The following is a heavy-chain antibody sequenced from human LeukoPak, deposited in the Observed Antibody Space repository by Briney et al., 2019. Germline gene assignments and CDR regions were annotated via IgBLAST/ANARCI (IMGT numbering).Heavy chain of an antibody. Sequence: GGSLRLSCAASGFTFSSYSMNWVRQSPGKGLEWVSYISSSGSTIYYADSVKGRFTISRDNAKNSLYLQMNSLRAEDTAVYYCAELGITMIGGVWGKGTTVTISS. CDR1: GFTFSSYS. V-gene: IGHV3-48*04. CDR3: AELGITMIGGV. D-gene: IGHD3-10*02. J-gene: IGHJ6*04. CDR2: ISSSGSTI.